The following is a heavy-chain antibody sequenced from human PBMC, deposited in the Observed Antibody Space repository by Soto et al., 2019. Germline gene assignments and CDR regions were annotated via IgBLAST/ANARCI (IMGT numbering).Heavy chain of an antibody. J-gene: IGHJ6*02. CDR2: MNPNSGNT. CDR3: ARWPDGYYYYGMDV. CDR1: GYTFTSYD. Sequence: QVQLVQSGAEVKKPGASVKVSCKASGYTFTSYDINWVRQATGQGLEWMGWMNPNSGNTGYAQKFQGRVTMTRNTSTSTAYMELSSLRSEDTDVYYCARWPDGYYYYGMDVWGQGTTVTVSS. V-gene: IGHV1-8*01.